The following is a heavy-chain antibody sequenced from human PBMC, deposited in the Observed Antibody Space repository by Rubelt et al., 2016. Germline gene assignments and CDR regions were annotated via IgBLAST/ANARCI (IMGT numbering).Heavy chain of an antibody. Sequence: EVQLVESGGGLIQPGGSLRLSCAASGFTFITYSMNWVRRAPGKGLEWVSVIYTGGSTFYADSVRGRFPIPRDSSKNMLYLQMNSLRVEDTAVYYGRVGATIVDYWGQGTLVTVSS. CDR3: RVGATIVDY. CDR2: IYTGGST. D-gene: IGHD1-26*01. V-gene: IGHV3-53*01. CDR1: GFTFITYS. J-gene: IGHJ4*02.